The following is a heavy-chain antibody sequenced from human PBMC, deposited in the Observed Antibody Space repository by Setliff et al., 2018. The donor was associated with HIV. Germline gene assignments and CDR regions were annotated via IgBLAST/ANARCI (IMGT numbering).Heavy chain of an antibody. CDR2: IKQDGNEE. Sequence: GGSLRLSCSASGFTFSTFYMGWVRQPPGKGLEWVANIKQDGNEEDYLDSVKGRFTISRDNAKNSLYLQMNSLRADDSAVYYCARENYYVIEYWGQGTLVTVSS. D-gene: IGHD3-10*02. J-gene: IGHJ4*02. CDR1: GFTFSTFY. V-gene: IGHV3-7*05. CDR3: ARENYYVIEY.